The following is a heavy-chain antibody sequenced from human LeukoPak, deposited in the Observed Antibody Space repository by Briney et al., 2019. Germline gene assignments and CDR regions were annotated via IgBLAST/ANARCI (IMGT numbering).Heavy chain of an antibody. CDR3: ARESNDFLTGYYDY. CDR2: ISYDGSNK. Sequence: GRSLRLSCAASGFTFSSYGMHWVRQAPGKGLEWVAVISYDGSNKYYADSVKGRFTISRENAKNSVYLQMDSLRAEDTAVYYCARESNDFLTGYYDYWGQGILVTVSS. D-gene: IGHD3-9*01. J-gene: IGHJ4*02. CDR1: GFTFSSYG. V-gene: IGHV3-30*03.